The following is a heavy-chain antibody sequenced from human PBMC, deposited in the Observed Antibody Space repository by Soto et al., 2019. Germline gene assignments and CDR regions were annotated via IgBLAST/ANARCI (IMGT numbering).Heavy chain of an antibody. V-gene: IGHV3-48*04. D-gene: IGHD3-3*01. CDR2: ISSRSSNI. CDR1: GFTFSSYS. J-gene: IGHJ6*02. CDR3: ARVWKRPSDFWSGYSDYWGQGTLVTVSSGKTTCIFSGGYGYGFYYYGMDV. Sequence: TGGSLRLSCAASGFTFSSYSMNWVRQAPGEGLEWISYISSRSSNIYYADSVKDRFTISRDDAKNSPYLQMNSLRVEDTAVYYCARVWKRPSDFWSGYSDYWGQGTLVTVSSGKTTCIFSGGYGYGFYYYGMDVWGQGTTVTVSS.